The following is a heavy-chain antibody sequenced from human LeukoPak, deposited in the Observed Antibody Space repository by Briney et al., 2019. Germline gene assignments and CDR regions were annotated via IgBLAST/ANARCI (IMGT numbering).Heavy chain of an antibody. CDR1: GFTFSDYY. CDR3: ARDRSGSYYYYYYGMDV. Sequence: PGGSLRLSCAASGFTFSDYYMSWIRQAPGKGLEWVSYISSSSSYTNYADSVKGRFTISRDNAKNSLYLQMNSLRAEDTAVYYCARDRSGSYYYYYYGMDVWGKGTTVTVSS. J-gene: IGHJ6*04. CDR2: ISSSSSYT. D-gene: IGHD3-10*01. V-gene: IGHV3-11*06.